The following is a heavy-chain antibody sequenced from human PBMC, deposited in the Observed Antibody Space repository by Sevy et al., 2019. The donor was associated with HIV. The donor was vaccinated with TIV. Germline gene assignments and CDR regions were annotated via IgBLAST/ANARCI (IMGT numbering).Heavy chain of an antibody. CDR2: FDPEDGET. V-gene: IGHV1-24*01. CDR1: GYTLTELS. Sequence: ASVKVSCKVSGYTLTELSMHWVRQAPGKGLEWMGGFDPEDGETIYAQKFQGRVTMTEDTSTDTADMELSSLRSEDTAVYYCATDSPDSDFWSGDDAFDIWGQGTMVTVSS. D-gene: IGHD3-3*01. CDR3: ATDSPDSDFWSGDDAFDI. J-gene: IGHJ3*02.